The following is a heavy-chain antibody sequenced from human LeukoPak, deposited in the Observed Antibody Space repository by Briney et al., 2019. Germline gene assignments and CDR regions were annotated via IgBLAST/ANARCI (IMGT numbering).Heavy chain of an antibody. CDR2: IGYSGST. V-gene: IGHV4-59*01. Sequence: SETLSLTCTVSGGFISAYYWNWIRQPPGKGLEWIGYIGYSGSTNYNYNPSLKSRVTISLDMSMNQLSLKLISVTAADTAVYYCARKTSRSGAYTTWGQGTLVTDSS. J-gene: IGHJ5*02. CDR3: ARKTSRSGAYTT. D-gene: IGHD3-16*01. CDR1: GGFISAYY.